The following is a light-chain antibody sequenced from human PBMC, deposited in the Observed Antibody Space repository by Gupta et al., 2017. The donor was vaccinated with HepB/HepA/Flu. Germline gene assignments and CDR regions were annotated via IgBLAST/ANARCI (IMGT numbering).Light chain of an antibody. Sequence: QSVLTQPPSASGTPGQTVTISCSGSSSNIGSKTVNWYQQVPGTAPKLLLYDNNQRPSGVSDRFSGSKSGTSASLAISGLQSDHEADYYCATWDDSLNEWVFGGGTKLTVL. V-gene: IGLV1-44*01. CDR2: DNN. CDR3: ATWDDSLNEWV. J-gene: IGLJ3*02. CDR1: SSNIGSKT.